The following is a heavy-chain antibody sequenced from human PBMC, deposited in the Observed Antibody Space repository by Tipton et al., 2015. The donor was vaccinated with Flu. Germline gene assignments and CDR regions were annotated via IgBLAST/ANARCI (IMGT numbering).Heavy chain of an antibody. V-gene: IGHV4-38-2*01. CDR3: ARRLSCRGGGCWAY. J-gene: IGHJ4*02. CDR2: IHRSGNT. D-gene: IGHD2-21*01. Sequence: TLSLTCSVSGDSIGSDYYWGWIRQPPGKGLEWLGNIHRSGNTYYNSSLKSRVTISLDKSKNQFSLRLVSMTATDTAVYYCARRLSCRGGGCWAYWGQGILVTVSS. CDR1: GDSIGSDYY.